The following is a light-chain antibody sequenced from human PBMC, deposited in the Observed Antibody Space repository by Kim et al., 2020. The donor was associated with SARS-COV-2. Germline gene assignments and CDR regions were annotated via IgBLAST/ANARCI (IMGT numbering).Light chain of an antibody. CDR2: KAS. Sequence: ITGWLSWFQQRPGKAPKLLIYKASTLETGVPSRFSGSGSGTEFILTISSLQPDDFATYYCQQYDRYSYTFGQGTKLEI. CDR1: ITGW. V-gene: IGKV1-5*03. J-gene: IGKJ2*01. CDR3: QQYDRYSYT.